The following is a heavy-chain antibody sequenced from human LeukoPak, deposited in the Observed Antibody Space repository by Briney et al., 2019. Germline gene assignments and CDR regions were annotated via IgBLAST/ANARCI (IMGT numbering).Heavy chain of an antibody. J-gene: IGHJ3*02. Sequence: ASVKVSCKASGYTFTGYYMHWVRQAPGQGLEWMGWINPNSGGTNYAQKFQGRVTVTRDTSISTAYMELSRLRSDDTAVYYCAREGGYSGYDPAAFDIWGQGTMVTVSS. CDR2: INPNSGGT. D-gene: IGHD5-12*01. CDR3: AREGGYSGYDPAAFDI. V-gene: IGHV1-2*02. CDR1: GYTFTGYY.